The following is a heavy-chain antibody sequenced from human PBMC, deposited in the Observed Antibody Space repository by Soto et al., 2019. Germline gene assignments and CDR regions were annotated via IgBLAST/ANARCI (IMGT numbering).Heavy chain of an antibody. J-gene: IGHJ4*02. CDR2: IYYSGST. Sequence: PSETLSLTCAVSGGSISSGDYYWSWIRQPPGKGLEWIGYIYYSGSTYYNPSLKSRVTISVDTSKNQFSLKLSSVTAADTAVYYCARARGVRYFDYGAQETRVTVSS. CDR3: ARARGVRYFDY. CDR1: GGSISSGDYY. D-gene: IGHD3-3*01. V-gene: IGHV4-30-4*01.